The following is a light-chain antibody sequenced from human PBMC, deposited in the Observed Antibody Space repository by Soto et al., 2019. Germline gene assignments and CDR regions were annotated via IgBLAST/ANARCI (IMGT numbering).Light chain of an antibody. CDR1: QSLLHSNGYIY. J-gene: IGKJ1*01. CDR2: LGS. V-gene: IGKV2-28*01. Sequence: DIVMTQSPLSLPVTPGEPDSISCRSSQSLLHSNGYIYLDWYLQKPGQSPQLLIYLGSNRASGVPDRFSGSGSGTDFTLKISRVEAEDVGVYYCMQALQTEWTFGQGTKVEIK. CDR3: MQALQTEWT.